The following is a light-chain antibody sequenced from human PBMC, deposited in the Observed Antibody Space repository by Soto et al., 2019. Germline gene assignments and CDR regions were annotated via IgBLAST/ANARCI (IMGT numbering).Light chain of an antibody. CDR2: GAF. J-gene: IGKJ5*01. CDR3: QQYNQWPIT. CDR1: QSAGTN. V-gene: IGKV3-15*01. Sequence: EIVLTQSPATLSSFPGDRVTLSCRASQSAGTNLAWYQQKPGQAPRLLIHGAFTRATGIPARFSGSGSGTEFTLTISSLQSEDFAVFYCQQYNQWPITFGQGTRLEIK.